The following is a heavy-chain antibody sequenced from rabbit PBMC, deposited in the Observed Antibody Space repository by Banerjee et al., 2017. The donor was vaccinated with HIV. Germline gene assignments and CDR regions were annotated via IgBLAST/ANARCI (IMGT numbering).Heavy chain of an antibody. CDR2: IYVGTSGVT. CDR1: GFSFSSSYW. Sequence: QEQLVESGGGLVMPGASLTLTCSASGFSFSSSYWMWWVRQAPGKGLEWIACIYVGTSGVTFYANWAKGRFTISKTSSTTVTLQMPSLTAADTATYFCARRNGYFSLWGPGTLVTVS. J-gene: IGHJ4*01. V-gene: IGHV1S45*01. CDR3: ARRNGYFSL.